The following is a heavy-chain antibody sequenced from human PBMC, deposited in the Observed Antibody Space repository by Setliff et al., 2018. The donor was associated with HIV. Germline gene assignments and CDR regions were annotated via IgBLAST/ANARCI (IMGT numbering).Heavy chain of an antibody. CDR1: GYTFTSYY. Sequence: ASVKVSCKASGYTFTSYYMHWVRQAPGQGLEWMGLIHPSTGNTYYTQKFQGRVTWTRDTSTSTVYMELSSLRSEDTAVYYCARDSSTGWFSADYWGQGTLITVSS. D-gene: IGHD6-19*01. CDR3: ARDSSTGWFSADY. V-gene: IGHV1-46*01. CDR2: IHPSTGNT. J-gene: IGHJ4*02.